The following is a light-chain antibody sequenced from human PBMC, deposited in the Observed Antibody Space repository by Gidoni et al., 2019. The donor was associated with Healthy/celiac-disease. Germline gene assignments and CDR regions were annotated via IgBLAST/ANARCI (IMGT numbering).Light chain of an antibody. CDR1: QSVTSTN. CDR2: AAS. V-gene: IGKV3-20*01. J-gene: IGKJ1*01. Sequence: EIVLTQSPGTLSLSPGEGATLSCRASQSVTSTNLAWYQHKPGQAPRLLIYAASSRATGIPDRFSGSGSGTDFTLTISRLEPEDFAVYHCQQYQSSPWTFGQXTKVEIK. CDR3: QQYQSSPWT.